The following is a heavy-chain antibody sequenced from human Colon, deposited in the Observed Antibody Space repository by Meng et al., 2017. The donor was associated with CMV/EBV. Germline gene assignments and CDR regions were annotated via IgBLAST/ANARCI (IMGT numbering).Heavy chain of an antibody. D-gene: IGHD2-2*01. CDR3: ARVLSGTRYKEGGNYYGMDV. Sequence: GESLKISCAASGFTFSDYYMSWIRQAPGKGLEWVSYINYRGCTIYYADSVKGRFTISRDTAKNSLYLQMNSLRAEDTAVYFCARVLSGTRYKEGGNYYGMDVWGQGTTVTVSS. V-gene: IGHV3-11*04. CDR1: GFTFSDYY. CDR2: INYRGCTI. J-gene: IGHJ6*02.